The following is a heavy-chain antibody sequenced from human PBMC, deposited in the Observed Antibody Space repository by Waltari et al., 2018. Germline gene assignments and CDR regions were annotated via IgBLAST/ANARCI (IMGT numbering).Heavy chain of an antibody. Sequence: QVQLQESVPGLVKPSQTLSLTCTVSGGSIRSGSYNWSWIRQPAGKGLAWIGYIYTSGSTNYNPSLKSRVTISVDTSKNQFSLKLSSVTAADTAVYYCARDNFDGDYDYYYGMDVWGQGTTVTVSS. V-gene: IGHV4-61*09. CDR3: ARDNFDGDYDYYYGMDV. CDR1: GGSIRSGSYN. D-gene: IGHD4-17*01. CDR2: IYTSGST. J-gene: IGHJ6*02.